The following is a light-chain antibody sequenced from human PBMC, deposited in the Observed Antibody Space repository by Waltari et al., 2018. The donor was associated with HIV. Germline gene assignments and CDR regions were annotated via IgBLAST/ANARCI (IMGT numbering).Light chain of an antibody. CDR1: QDISNY. V-gene: IGKV1-33*01. J-gene: IGKJ2*01. Sequence: DIQMTQSPSILSASVGDRVTITCRASQDISNYLNWYQQKPGKAPKLLIYDASNLETGVPSRFSGSGSGTDFTFTISSLQPEDIATYYCQQYDSLPPYTFGQGTKLEIK. CDR2: DAS. CDR3: QQYDSLPPYT.